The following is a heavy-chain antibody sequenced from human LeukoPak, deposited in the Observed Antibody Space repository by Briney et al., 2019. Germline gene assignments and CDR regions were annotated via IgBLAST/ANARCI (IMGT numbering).Heavy chain of an antibody. CDR3: AKAMAERAYSYADPLAY. J-gene: IGHJ4*02. V-gene: IGHV3-23*01. CDR1: GFTSSRYA. D-gene: IGHD5-18*01. CDR2: MSGSGGST. Sequence: GGSLRLSCGAPGFTSSRYAMSWVRQAPGKGLGWVSGMSGSGGSTYYADSVKGRFTISRDNSTNTLYLQMNSLRAEDTAVYYCAKAMAERAYSYADPLAYWGQGTLVTVSS.